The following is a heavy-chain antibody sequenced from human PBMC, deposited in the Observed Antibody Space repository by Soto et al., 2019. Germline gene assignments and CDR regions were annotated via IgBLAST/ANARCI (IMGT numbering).Heavy chain of an antibody. CDR3: ARDRVIVGATTHSYYGMDV. V-gene: IGHV3-21*01. CDR2: MSSSSSYI. CDR1: GFTFSSYS. Sequence: EVQLVESGGGLVKPGGSLRLSCAASGFTFSSYSMHWVRQAPGKGLEWVSYMSSSSSYIYYADSVKGRFTISRDNAKNSLYLQMNSLRAEDTAVYYCARDRVIVGATTHSYYGMDVWGQGTTVPVSS. J-gene: IGHJ6*02. D-gene: IGHD1-26*01.